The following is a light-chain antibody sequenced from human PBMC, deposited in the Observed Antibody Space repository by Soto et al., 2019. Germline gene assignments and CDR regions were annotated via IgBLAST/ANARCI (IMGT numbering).Light chain of an antibody. J-gene: IGKJ4*01. V-gene: IGKV1-39*01. CDR1: QSIRGY. CDR2: AAS. CDR3: QQTYRTPLT. Sequence: DIQMTQSPSSLSASVGDRVTVTCRASQSIRGYLNWYQQKPGEAPKLLIYAASSLHSGVPSRFSGSGSGTDFSLTTSSLHPEDFATYSCQQTYRTPLTFGGGTKVEIK.